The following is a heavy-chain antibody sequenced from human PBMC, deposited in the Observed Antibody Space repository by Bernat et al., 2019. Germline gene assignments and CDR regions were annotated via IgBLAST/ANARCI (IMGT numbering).Heavy chain of an antibody. CDR3: VRDAGYCSGGSCYNLFDS. CDR1: GSTFSDHY. V-gene: IGHV3-72*01. Sequence: EVQLVESGGGLVQPGGSLRFSCAASGSTFSDHYMDWVRQAPGKGLEWISRIRNKPNSYTTEYAASVKGRFTISRDDSKNSLYLQMNSLKTEDTAVYYCVRDAGYCSGGSCYNLFDSWGQGTLVTVSS. CDR2: IRNKPNSYTT. D-gene: IGHD2-15*01. J-gene: IGHJ4*02.